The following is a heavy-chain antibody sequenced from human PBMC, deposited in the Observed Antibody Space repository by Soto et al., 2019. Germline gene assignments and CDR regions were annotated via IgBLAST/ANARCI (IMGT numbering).Heavy chain of an antibody. CDR3: ARASYSWCFDL. D-gene: IGHD3-10*01. CDR2: IYHSGSP. V-gene: IGHV4-4*02. J-gene: IGHJ2*01. CDR1: GGSISSSNW. Sequence: QVQLQESGPGLVKPSGTLSLTCAVSGGSISSSNWWSLVRQTPGKGLEWIGEIYHSGSPNYNPSLSSRVTISVDKSKNHFSVKLRYVTAADTAVYYCARASYSWCFDLWGRGTLVTVSS.